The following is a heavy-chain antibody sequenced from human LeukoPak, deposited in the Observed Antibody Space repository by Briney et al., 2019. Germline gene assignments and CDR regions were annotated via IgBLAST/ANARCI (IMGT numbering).Heavy chain of an antibody. D-gene: IGHD3-22*01. CDR1: GGSISSYY. Sequence: SETLSLTCTVSGGSISSYYWSWIRQPPGKGLEWIGYISYSGSTNYNPSLKSRVTISVDMSKNQFSPKLSSVTAADTAVYYCARVPNYYDSSGYRRNIYFDYWGQGTLVTVSS. J-gene: IGHJ4*02. CDR2: ISYSGST. V-gene: IGHV4-59*01. CDR3: ARVPNYYDSSGYRRNIYFDY.